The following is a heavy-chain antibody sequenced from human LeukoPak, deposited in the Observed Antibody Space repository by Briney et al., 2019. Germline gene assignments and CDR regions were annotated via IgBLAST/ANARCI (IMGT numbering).Heavy chain of an antibody. V-gene: IGHV3-48*03. Sequence: GGSLRLSCAASGFTFSSYEMNWVRQAPGKGLEWVSYISSSGSTIYYADSVKGRFTISRDNAKNSLYLQMNSLRAEDTAVYYCAREAGIAVAGSGEGFDYWGQGTLVTVSS. CDR1: GFTFSSYE. CDR2: ISSSGSTI. D-gene: IGHD6-19*01. J-gene: IGHJ4*02. CDR3: AREAGIAVAGSGEGFDY.